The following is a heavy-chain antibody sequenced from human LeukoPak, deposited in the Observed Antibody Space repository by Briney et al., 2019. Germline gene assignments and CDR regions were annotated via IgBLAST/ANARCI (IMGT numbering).Heavy chain of an antibody. D-gene: IGHD3-22*01. CDR1: GFTFSTYA. J-gene: IGHJ4*02. Sequence: QPGGSLRLSCAASGFTFSTYAMSWVRQAPGKGLEWVSAISGSGGRTYYADSVKGRFTISRDNSKNTLYLQMNSLRAEDTAVYYCAKDFDYYDSSGYRRFDYWGQGTLVTVSS. CDR3: AKDFDYYDSSGYRRFDY. V-gene: IGHV3-23*01. CDR2: ISGSGGRT.